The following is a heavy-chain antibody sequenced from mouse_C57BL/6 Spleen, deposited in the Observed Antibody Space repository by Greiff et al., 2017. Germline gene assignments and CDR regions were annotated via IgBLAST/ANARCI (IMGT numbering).Heavy chain of an antibody. CDR1: GYTFTEYT. Sequence: QVQLKQSGAELVKPGASVKLSCKASGYTFTEYTIHWVKQRSGQGLEWIGWFYPGSGSIKYNEKFKDKATLTVDKSSSTVYMELSRLTSEDSAVYFCARHEDGHYYDYDGGWFAYWGQGTLVTVSA. D-gene: IGHD2-4*01. CDR3: ARHEDGHYYDYDGGWFAY. CDR2: FYPGSGSI. V-gene: IGHV1-62-2*01. J-gene: IGHJ3*01.